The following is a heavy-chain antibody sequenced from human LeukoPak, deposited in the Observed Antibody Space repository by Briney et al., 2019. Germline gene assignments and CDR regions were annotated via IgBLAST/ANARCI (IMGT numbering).Heavy chain of an antibody. CDR3: ARGPYSSSPSHFDP. CDR2: IYYTGTST. J-gene: IGHJ5*02. Sequence: PSETLSLTCSVSGGSISSTNHYWSWVRQRPGEGLEWIGCIYYTGTSTYYNPSLKSRLSMSVDTSKNQVALKLTSVTAADTAVYYCARGPYSSSPSHFDPWGQGTLVSVSS. D-gene: IGHD6-13*01. V-gene: IGHV4-31*03. CDR1: GGSISSTNHY.